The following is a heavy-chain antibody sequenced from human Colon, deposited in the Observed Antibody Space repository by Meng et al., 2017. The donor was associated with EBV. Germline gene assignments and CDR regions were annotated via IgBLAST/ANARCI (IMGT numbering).Heavy chain of an antibody. J-gene: IGHJ4*02. CDR1: GVSISSNIR. V-gene: IGHV4-4*02. CDR2: IDDSGST. Sequence: QVRGSRHVRVTPSGTLSLTCGVSGVSISSNIRWTWVRQPPGKGLEWIGDIDDSGSTNYNPSLNNRISISLDKSKNHFSLKVNSVTAADTAVYYCARGKQDAWELLAYWGQGALVTVSS. CDR3: ARGKQDAWELLAY. D-gene: IGHD1-26*01.